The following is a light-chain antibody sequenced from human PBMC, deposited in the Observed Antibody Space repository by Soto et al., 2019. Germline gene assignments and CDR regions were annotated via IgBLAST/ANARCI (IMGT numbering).Light chain of an antibody. Sequence: QSVLTQPPSASGTPGQRVTISCSGSSSNSGSNDVYCYQQLPGTAPKLLIYSNNQRPSGVPDRFSGSKSGTSAALAISGLQYEDEADYYCAAWDDSLNGVVFGGGTKLTVL. CDR1: SSNSGSND. V-gene: IGLV1-44*01. CDR2: SNN. J-gene: IGLJ2*01. CDR3: AAWDDSLNGVV.